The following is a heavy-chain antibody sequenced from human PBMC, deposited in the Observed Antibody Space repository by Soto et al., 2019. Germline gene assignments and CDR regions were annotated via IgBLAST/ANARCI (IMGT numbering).Heavy chain of an antibody. D-gene: IGHD3-3*01. Sequence: EVRLLESGGGLVQPGGSLRLSCAASGFTFSSYAMSWVRQAPGKGLEWVSAISGSGGSTYYADSVKGRFTISRDNSKNTLYLQMNSLRAEDTAVYYCAKDRYDPTPLSMNYYYYGMDVWGQGTTVTVSS. CDR1: GFTFSSYA. CDR2: ISGSGGST. V-gene: IGHV3-23*01. CDR3: AKDRYDPTPLSMNYYYYGMDV. J-gene: IGHJ6*02.